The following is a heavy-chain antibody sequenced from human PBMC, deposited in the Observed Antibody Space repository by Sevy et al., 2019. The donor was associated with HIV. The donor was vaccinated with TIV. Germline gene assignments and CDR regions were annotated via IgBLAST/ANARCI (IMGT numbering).Heavy chain of an antibody. CDR1: GFIFNAFG. V-gene: IGHV3-30*02. Sequence: EGSLRLSCAASGFIFNAFGMHWVRQAPGKGLEWVAFIRYDGSNKYYADSVKGRFTLSRDNSKDTLYLQMNRLRVEDTAVYYCAKGFRLSRLGDPSDDWGQGTLVTVSS. J-gene: IGHJ4*02. CDR2: IRYDGSNK. D-gene: IGHD3-16*02. CDR3: AKGFRLSRLGDPSDD.